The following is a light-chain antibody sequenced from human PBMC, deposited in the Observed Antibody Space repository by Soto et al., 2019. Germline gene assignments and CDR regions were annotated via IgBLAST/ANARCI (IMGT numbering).Light chain of an antibody. Sequence: EIVMTQSPATLSVSPGERATLSCRASQSVSSNLAWYQRKPGQAPRLLIYGASTRATGIPARFSGGGSGTEFTLTISSLQSEDFAVYYCQQYNNWPRTFGQGTKVEIK. CDR2: GAS. CDR1: QSVSSN. V-gene: IGKV3-15*01. CDR3: QQYNNWPRT. J-gene: IGKJ1*01.